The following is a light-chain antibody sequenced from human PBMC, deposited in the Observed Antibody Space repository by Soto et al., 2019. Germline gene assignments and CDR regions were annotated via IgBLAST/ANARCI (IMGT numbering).Light chain of an antibody. J-gene: IGKJ1*01. V-gene: IGKV3-15*01. CDR2: GAS. CDR1: QSVSSN. Sequence: EIVMTQSPATLSVSPGERATLSCRASQSVSSNLAWYQQKPGQAPRLLIYGASTRATGIPARFSGSGSGTEFTLTLSSLLFEYLAVYHSQQYTHLLWTFGQGSKVDSK. CDR3: QQYTHLLWT.